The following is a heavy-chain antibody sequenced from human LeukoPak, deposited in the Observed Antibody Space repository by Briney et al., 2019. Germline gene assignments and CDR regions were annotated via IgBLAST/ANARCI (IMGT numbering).Heavy chain of an antibody. CDR1: GGSISSGDHY. V-gene: IGHV4-39*07. CDR2: IYYRGNT. CDR3: ARVFPPLYYYGSGSYGGAPYNWFDP. Sequence: SETLSLTCTVSGGSISSGDHYWGWIRQPPGKGLEWIGRIYYRGNTYYNPSLKSRVTISVDTSKNQFSLKLSSVTAADTAVYYCARVFPPLYYYGSGSYGGAPYNWFDPWGQGTLVTVSS. J-gene: IGHJ5*02. D-gene: IGHD3-10*01.